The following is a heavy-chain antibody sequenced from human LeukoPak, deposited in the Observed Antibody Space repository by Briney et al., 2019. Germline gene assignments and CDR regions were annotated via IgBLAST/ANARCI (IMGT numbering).Heavy chain of an antibody. V-gene: IGHV4-30-2*01. Sequence: SETLSLTCAVSGGSISSGGYSWSWIRQPPGKGLEWIGYIYHSGSAYYNPSLKSRVTISVDRSKNQFSLKLSSVTAADTAVYYCAGTYGDSGWYDYWGQGTLVTVSS. CDR3: AGTYGDSGWYDY. D-gene: IGHD4-17*01. J-gene: IGHJ4*02. CDR2: IYHSGSA. CDR1: GGSISSGGYS.